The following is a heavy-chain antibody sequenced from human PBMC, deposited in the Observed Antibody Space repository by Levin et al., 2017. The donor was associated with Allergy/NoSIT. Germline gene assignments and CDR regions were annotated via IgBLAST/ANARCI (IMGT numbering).Heavy chain of an antibody. CDR3: ARDNIGLPDAFDI. CDR1: GFTFDDYA. J-gene: IGHJ3*02. D-gene: IGHD3-10*01. V-gene: IGHV3-9*01. Sequence: SLKISCAASGFTFDDYAMHWVRQAPGKGLEWVSGISWNSGSIGYADSVKGRFTISRDNAKNSLYLQMNSLRTEDTALYYCARDNIGLPDAFDIWGQGTIFIVSS. CDR2: ISWNSGSI.